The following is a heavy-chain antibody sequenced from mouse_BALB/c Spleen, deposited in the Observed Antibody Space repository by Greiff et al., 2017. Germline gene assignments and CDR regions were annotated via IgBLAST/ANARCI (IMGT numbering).Heavy chain of an antibody. CDR3: ARVYYGNLYFDY. D-gene: IGHD2-1*01. J-gene: IGHJ2*01. CDR1: GYSITSGYY. CDR2: ISYDGSN. Sequence: VQLKESGPGLVKPSQSLSLTCSVTGYSITSGYYWNWIRQFPGNKLEWMGYISYDGSNNYNPSLKNRISITRDTSKNQFFLKLNSVTTEDTATYYCARVYYGNLYFDYWGQGTTLTVSS. V-gene: IGHV3-6*02.